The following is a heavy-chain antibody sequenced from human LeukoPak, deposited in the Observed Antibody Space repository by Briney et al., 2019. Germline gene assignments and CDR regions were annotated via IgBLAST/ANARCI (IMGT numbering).Heavy chain of an antibody. V-gene: IGHV4-59*12. D-gene: IGHD3-10*01. Sequence: SETLSLTCTVSGGSISSYYWSWIRQPPGKGLEWIGYIYYSGSTNYNPSLKSRVTISLDTSKNQFSLRLSSVTAADTAVYYCARGGRSEYFGSGSHDYWGQGTLVTVSS. CDR2: IYYSGST. CDR1: GGSISSYY. J-gene: IGHJ4*02. CDR3: ARGGRSEYFGSGSHDY.